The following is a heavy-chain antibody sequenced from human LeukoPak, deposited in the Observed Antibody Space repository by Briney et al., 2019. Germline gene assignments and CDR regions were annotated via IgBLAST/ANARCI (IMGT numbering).Heavy chain of an antibody. CDR3: ARGGVGAPRQSDY. V-gene: IGHV7-4-1*02. J-gene: IGHJ4*02. D-gene: IGHD1-26*01. CDR1: GYTFTSYA. Sequence: ASVKVSCKASGYTFTSYAMNWVRQAPGQGLEWIGWINTNTGNPTYAQGFTGRFVFSLDTSVSTTYLQISSLKAEDTAVYYCARGGVGAPRQSDYWGQGTLVTVSS. CDR2: INTNTGNP.